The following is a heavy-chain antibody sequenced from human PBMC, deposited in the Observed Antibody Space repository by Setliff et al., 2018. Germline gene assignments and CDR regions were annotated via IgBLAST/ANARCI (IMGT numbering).Heavy chain of an antibody. J-gene: IGHJ6*03. Sequence: ASVKVSCKASGYTFTFYDINWVRRATGQGLEWIGWMNPQNGNTGYAQKFQGRVTMTRNTSISTAYMELSSLRSDDTAVYYCATVKRGGTSGTSYLYYYMDVWGKGTTVTVS. CDR2: MNPQNGNT. CDR1: GYTFTFYD. V-gene: IGHV1-8*01. CDR3: ATVKRGGTSGTSYLYYYMDV. D-gene: IGHD3-10*01.